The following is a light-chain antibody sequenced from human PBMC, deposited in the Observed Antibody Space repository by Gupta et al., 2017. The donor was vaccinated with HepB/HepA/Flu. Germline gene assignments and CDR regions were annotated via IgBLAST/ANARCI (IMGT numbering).Light chain of an antibody. Sequence: DIQMTQSPSSLSAPVGDRVTITCRASRSISTYLNWYQQKPGQAPKLLIYGASDLQSVVTSRFSGSGSGTDFTLTISRLQPEDFATYYCHHSDRPPFTFGQGTQVDIK. V-gene: IGKV1-39*01. CDR3: HHSDRPPFT. CDR1: RSISTY. J-gene: IGKJ5*01. CDR2: GAS.